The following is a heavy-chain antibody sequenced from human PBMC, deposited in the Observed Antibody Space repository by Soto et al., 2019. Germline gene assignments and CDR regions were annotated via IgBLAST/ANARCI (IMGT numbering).Heavy chain of an antibody. CDR2: IKGDETTS. CDR3: ARGAFGSYYVDY. Sequence: EVQVVESGGASVQPGGSLRLSCAASGFTFTSYWMHWVRQAPGKGLLWMSRIKGDETTSSYADSVKGRFTISRDNAKNTVYLQMNRLRVEDTAVYYCARGAFGSYYVDYWGQGSLVTLSS. V-gene: IGHV3-74*01. D-gene: IGHD3-10*01. J-gene: IGHJ4*02. CDR1: GFTFTSYW.